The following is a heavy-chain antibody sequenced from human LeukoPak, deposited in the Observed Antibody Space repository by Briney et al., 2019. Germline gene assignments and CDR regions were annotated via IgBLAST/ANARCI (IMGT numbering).Heavy chain of an antibody. V-gene: IGHV3-23*01. CDR3: ARDSTETWAFDI. CDR2: ISGSGGST. D-gene: IGHD2-21*02. J-gene: IGHJ3*02. CDR1: GFTFSSYA. Sequence: GGSLRLSCAASGFTFSSYAMSWVRQAPGKGLEWFSAISGSGGSTYYADSVKGRFTITRDNSKNTLYLQMNSLRAEDTAVYYCARDSTETWAFDIWGQGTMVTVSS.